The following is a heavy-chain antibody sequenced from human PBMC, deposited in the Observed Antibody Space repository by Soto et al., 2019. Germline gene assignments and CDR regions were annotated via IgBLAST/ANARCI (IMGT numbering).Heavy chain of an antibody. J-gene: IGHJ4*02. D-gene: IGHD2-2*01. V-gene: IGHV4-39*01. CDR3: ARQYCTSTSCWYYFDY. CDR2: IYYSGGT. Sequence: SETLSLTSTVSDASISSSGNYWGWIRQPPGKGLEWIGSIYYSGGTYYNPSLKSRVTISVDTSKNQFSLKLSSVTAADTAVYYCARQYCTSTSCWYYFDYWGQGTLVTVSS. CDR1: DASISSSGNY.